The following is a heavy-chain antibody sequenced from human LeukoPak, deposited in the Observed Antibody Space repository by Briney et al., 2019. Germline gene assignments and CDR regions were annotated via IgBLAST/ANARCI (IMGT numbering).Heavy chain of an antibody. CDR1: GGSISSSIYY. CDR2: IYSSGIT. D-gene: IGHD6-13*01. V-gene: IGHV4-39*01. J-gene: IGHJ4*02. CDR3: ARQQLGTYYFDY. Sequence: KPSETLSLTCTVSGGSISSSIYYWGWIRQPPGKGLEWIGNIYSSGITYYNPSLKSRVTISVDTSKNQFSLKLSSVSAADTAVYYCARQQLGTYYFDYWDQGTLVPVSS.